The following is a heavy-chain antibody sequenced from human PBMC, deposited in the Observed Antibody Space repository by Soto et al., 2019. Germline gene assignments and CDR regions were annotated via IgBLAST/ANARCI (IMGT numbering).Heavy chain of an antibody. CDR3: ARVGGNWNDDYFDY. Sequence: QVQLVQSGAEVKKPGASVKVSCKASGYTFSDHDINWVRQASGQGPEWLGWMNPNSGDTGYAQNFQGRVTLTRETYKRTAYMELSSLRSEDTAVYYCARVGGNWNDDYFDYWGQGTLVTVSS. D-gene: IGHD1-1*01. J-gene: IGHJ4*02. CDR1: GYTFSDHD. CDR2: MNPNSGDT. V-gene: IGHV1-8*01.